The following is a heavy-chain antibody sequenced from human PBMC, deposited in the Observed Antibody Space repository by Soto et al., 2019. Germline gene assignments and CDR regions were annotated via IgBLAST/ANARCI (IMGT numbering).Heavy chain of an antibody. D-gene: IGHD2-15*01. CDR3: ARDRRSRYCSGGSCSTFDY. CDR2: INAGNGNT. J-gene: IGHJ4*02. CDR1: GYTFTSYA. Sequence: ASVKVSCKASGYTFTSYAMHWVRQAPGQRLEWMGWINAGNGNTKYLQKFQGRVTITRDTSASTAYMELSSLRSEDTAVYYCARDRRSRYCSGGSCSTFDYWGQGTLVTVSS. V-gene: IGHV1-3*01.